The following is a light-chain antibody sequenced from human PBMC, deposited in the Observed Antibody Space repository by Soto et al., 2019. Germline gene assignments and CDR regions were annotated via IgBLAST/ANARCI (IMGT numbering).Light chain of an antibody. CDR3: SSYTTSNTRQIV. Sequence: QSVLTQPRSVSGSPGQSITISCTGTSSDVGGYNYVSWYQHHPGKAPKLMIFDVSNRPSGVSNRFSGSKSGNTASLTISGLQPEDEADYYCSSYTTSNTRQIVFGTGTRSPS. J-gene: IGLJ1*01. V-gene: IGLV2-14*03. CDR1: SSDVGGYNY. CDR2: DVS.